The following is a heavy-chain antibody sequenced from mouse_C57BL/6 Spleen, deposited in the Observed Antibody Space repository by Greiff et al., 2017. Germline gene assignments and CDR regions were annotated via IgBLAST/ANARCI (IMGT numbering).Heavy chain of an antibody. CDR3: ARRRNDYDGYAMDY. CDR2: IYPGDGDT. D-gene: IGHD2-4*01. CDR1: GYAFSSSW. J-gene: IGHJ4*01. V-gene: IGHV1-82*01. Sequence: LQESGPELVKPGASVKISCKASGYAFSSSWMNWVKQRPGKGLEWIGRIYPGDGDTNYNGKFKGKATLTADKSSSTAYMQLSSLTSEDSAVYIGARRRNDYDGYAMDYWGQGTSVTVSS.